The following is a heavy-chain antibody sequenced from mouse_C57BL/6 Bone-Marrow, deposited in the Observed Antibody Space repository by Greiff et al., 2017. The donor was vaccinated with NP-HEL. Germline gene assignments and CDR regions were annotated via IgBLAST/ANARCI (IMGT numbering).Heavy chain of an antibody. CDR2: ISRGSGTT. V-gene: IGHV5-17*01. D-gene: IGHD2-1*01. J-gene: IGHJ1*03. CDR3: ARPYGNPAYWYFDV. Sequence: EVKLVESGGGLVKPGGSLKLSCAASGFTFSDYGMHWVRQAPEKGLEWVAYISRGSGTTYYADKVKGRFTISRDNAKNTLFLQMTRLRSEDTAMYYCARPYGNPAYWYFDVWGTGTTVTVSS. CDR1: GFTFSDYG.